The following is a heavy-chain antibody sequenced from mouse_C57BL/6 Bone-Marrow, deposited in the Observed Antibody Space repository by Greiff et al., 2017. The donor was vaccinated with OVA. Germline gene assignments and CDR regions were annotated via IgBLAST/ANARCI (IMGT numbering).Heavy chain of an antibody. CDR2: IDPSDSYT. V-gene: IGHV1-69*01. CDR1: GYTFTSYW. CDR3: ARKAMVTVGYYAMDY. J-gene: IGHJ4*01. Sequence: VQLQQPGAELVMPGASVKLSCKASGYTFTSYWMHWVKQRPGQGLEWIGEIDPSDSYTNYNQKFKGKSTLTVDKSSSTAYMQLSSLTSEDSAVYYCARKAMVTVGYYAMDYWGQGTSVTVSS. D-gene: IGHD2-2*01.